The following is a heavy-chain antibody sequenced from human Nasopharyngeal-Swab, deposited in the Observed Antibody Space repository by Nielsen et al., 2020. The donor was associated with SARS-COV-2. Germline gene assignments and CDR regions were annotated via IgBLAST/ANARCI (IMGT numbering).Heavy chain of an antibody. CDR1: GYTFTSYY. CDR2: INPSGGST. Sequence: SVKVSCMASGYTFTSYYMHWVRQAPGQGLEWMGIINPSGGSTSYAQKFQGRVTMTRDTSTSTVYMELGSLRSEDTAVYYCARDLKPSIAARPDFDYWGQGTLVTVSS. D-gene: IGHD6-6*01. V-gene: IGHV1-46*01. J-gene: IGHJ4*02. CDR3: ARDLKPSIAARPDFDY.